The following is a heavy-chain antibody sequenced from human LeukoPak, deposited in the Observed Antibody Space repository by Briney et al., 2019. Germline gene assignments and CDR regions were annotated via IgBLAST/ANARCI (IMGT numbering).Heavy chain of an antibody. Sequence: ASVKVCCKASGYTFTSYGISWVRQAPGQGLEWMGWISVYNGNTNYAQKIQGRGTMTTDTSTSTAYMELRSLRSDGTAVYYWAGLKNSYDSSGYLVTDAFDSWGQGTMVTASS. CDR2: ISVYNGNT. V-gene: IGHV1-18*01. D-gene: IGHD3-22*01. J-gene: IGHJ3*02. CDR3: AGLKNSYDSSGYLVTDAFDS. CDR1: GYTFTSYG.